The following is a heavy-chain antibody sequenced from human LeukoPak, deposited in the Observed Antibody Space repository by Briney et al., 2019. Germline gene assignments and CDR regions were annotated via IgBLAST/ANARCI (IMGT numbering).Heavy chain of an antibody. Sequence: GRSLRLSCAASGFTFDDYTMHWVRQARGKGLEWVSLITWDCGSTYYADSVKGRFTISRDNSKNSLYLQMSSLRTEDTALYYCAKDAGGFGELTMYYFDYWGQGTLVTVSS. CDR1: GFTFDDYT. CDR2: ITWDCGST. J-gene: IGHJ4*02. D-gene: IGHD3-10*01. CDR3: AKDAGGFGELTMYYFDY. V-gene: IGHV3-43*01.